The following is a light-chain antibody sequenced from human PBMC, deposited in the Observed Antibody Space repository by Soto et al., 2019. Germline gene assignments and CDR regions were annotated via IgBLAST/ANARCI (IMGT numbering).Light chain of an antibody. V-gene: IGKV3-20*01. CDR1: ESVSDNY. CDR2: GAS. J-gene: IGKJ4*01. Sequence: EIVLTQSPGTLSLSPGERATLSCRASESVSDNYLAWYQQRSGQAPRLVIYGASSRASAVPDRFSGSGSGADFTLTISRLEPEDFAVYYCQQYGSSPLTFGGGTKGGYQ. CDR3: QQYGSSPLT.